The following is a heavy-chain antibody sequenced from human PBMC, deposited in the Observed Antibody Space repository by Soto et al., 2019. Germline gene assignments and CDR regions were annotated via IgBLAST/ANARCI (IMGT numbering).Heavy chain of an antibody. V-gene: IGHV3-30-3*01. CDR3: ARVRYSGYDWAPYGMDV. CDR1: GFTFSSYA. Sequence: PGGSLRLSCAASGFTFSSYAMHWVRQAPGKGLEWVAVISYDGSNKYYADSVKGRFTISRDNSKNTLYLQMNSLRAEDTAVYYCARVRYSGYDWAPYGMDVWGQGTTVTVSS. J-gene: IGHJ6*02. CDR2: ISYDGSNK. D-gene: IGHD5-12*01.